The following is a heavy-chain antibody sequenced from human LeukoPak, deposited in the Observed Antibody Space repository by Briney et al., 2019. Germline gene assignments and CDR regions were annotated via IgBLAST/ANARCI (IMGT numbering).Heavy chain of an antibody. CDR1: GDTFKNYA. CDR2: ILTVFGTT. D-gene: IGHD4-17*01. J-gene: IGHJ4*02. V-gene: IGHV1-69*05. CDR3: SRSKSVAYGFDY. Sequence: GASVKVSCKASGDTFKNYAISWVRQAPGQGLEWMGGILTVFGTTNYEEKFQGRATITTDGSTSTAYMELSSLTSEDTAVYYCSRSKSVAYGFDYWGQGTLVIVSS.